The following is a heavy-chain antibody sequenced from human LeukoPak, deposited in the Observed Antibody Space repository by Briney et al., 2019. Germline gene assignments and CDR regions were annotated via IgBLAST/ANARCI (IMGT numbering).Heavy chain of an antibody. D-gene: IGHD3-10*01. J-gene: IGHJ4*02. CDR3: ARGCYGSGTYYYQYYFDS. V-gene: IGHV4-30-2*01. Sequence: SETLSLTCAVSGGSISSANYSWSWIRQPPGKGLEWIGYLYQSGTTYYNPSLTSRVTMSVDRSKTQFSLKLSSVTAADTAVYYCARGCYGSGTYYYQYYFDSWGQGTPVTVSS. CDR1: GGSISSANYS. CDR2: LYQSGTT.